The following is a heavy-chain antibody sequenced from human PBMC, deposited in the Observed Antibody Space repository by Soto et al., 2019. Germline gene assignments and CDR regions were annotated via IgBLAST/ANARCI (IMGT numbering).Heavy chain of an antibody. Sequence: ASVKVSCKASGYTFTGYYIHWVRQAPGQGLEWLGWINPNSGGTNYAPRFQGWVTMTEDTSITTAYMELSRLRFDDTAVYYCARGDRVGYCTSTSCSQYYYMDVWGKGTTVTVSS. CDR2: INPNSGGT. V-gene: IGHV1-2*04. CDR1: GYTFTGYY. CDR3: ARGDRVGYCTSTSCSQYYYMDV. D-gene: IGHD2-2*01. J-gene: IGHJ6*03.